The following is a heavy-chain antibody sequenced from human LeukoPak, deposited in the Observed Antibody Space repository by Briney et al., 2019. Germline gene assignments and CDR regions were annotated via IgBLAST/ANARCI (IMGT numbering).Heavy chain of an antibody. Sequence: PSETLSLTCGVSGGSITTTNYWSWVRQPPGQGLEWIGEISLSGHTNYNPSLRSRVTISVDTSKNQFSLKLTSLTAADTAVYYCAKGGKGFPLGLRFDSWGQGTLVSVSS. V-gene: IGHV4-4*02. J-gene: IGHJ4*02. CDR2: ISLSGHT. CDR3: AKGGKGFPLGLRFDS. CDR1: GGSITTTNY. D-gene: IGHD2-21*01.